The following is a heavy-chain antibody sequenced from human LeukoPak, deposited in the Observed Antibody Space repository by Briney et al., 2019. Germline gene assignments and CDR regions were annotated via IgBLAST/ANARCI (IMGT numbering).Heavy chain of an antibody. CDR2: MSGSGGTT. D-gene: IGHD6-19*01. Sequence: GGSLRLSCAASGFTFSSYAMSWVRQAPGGGLEWVSAMSGSGGTTFYGDSVKGRFTISRDNSKNTLYLQMNSLRAEDTAVYYCAKFEQWLFRPNLDYWGQGTLVTVSS. CDR3: AKFEQWLFRPNLDY. J-gene: IGHJ4*02. CDR1: GFTFSSYA. V-gene: IGHV3-23*01.